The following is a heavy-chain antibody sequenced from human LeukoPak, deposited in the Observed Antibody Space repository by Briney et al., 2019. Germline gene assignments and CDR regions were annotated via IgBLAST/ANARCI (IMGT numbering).Heavy chain of an antibody. CDR1: GFTFSSYS. Sequence: GGSLRLSCAASGFTFSSYSMNWVRQAPGKGLEWVSSISSSSSYIYYADSAKGRFTISRDNAKNSLYLQMNSLRAEDTAVYYCARDSRSGYSGYDYVYWGQGTLVTVSS. CDR3: ARDSRSGYSGYDYVY. V-gene: IGHV3-21*01. J-gene: IGHJ4*02. CDR2: ISSSSSYI. D-gene: IGHD5-12*01.